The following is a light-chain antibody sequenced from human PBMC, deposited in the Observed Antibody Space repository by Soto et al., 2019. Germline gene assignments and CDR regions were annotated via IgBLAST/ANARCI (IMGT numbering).Light chain of an antibody. CDR3: AVCDDSLSEV. V-gene: IGLV1-47*01. CDR2: RNN. CDR1: SSNIGSNY. Sequence: QSVLTQPPSASGTPGQRVTISCSGSSSNIGSNYVYWYQQLPGTAPKLLIDRNNQGPLGVPDRFSGSKSGTSSSLAISGLRSEDEADYYCAVCDDSLSEVFGGGTQLTVL. J-gene: IGLJ2*01.